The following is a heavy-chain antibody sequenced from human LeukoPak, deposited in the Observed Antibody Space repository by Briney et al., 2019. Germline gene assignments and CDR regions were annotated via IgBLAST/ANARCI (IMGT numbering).Heavy chain of an antibody. Sequence: ASVKVSCKASGYTFNSHVISWVRQAPGQGLEWMGWINTYNGNTNYAQKLQGRVTMTTDTSTSTAYMELRSLRSDDRAMYYCARTRAGDFWSGYYGIDYWGQGTLVTVSS. CDR3: ARTRAGDFWSGYYGIDY. V-gene: IGHV1-18*01. CDR2: INTYNGNT. J-gene: IGHJ4*02. CDR1: GYTFNSHV. D-gene: IGHD3-3*01.